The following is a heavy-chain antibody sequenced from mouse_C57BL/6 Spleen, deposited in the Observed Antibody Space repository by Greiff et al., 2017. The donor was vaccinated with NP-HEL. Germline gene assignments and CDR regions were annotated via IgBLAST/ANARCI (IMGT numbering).Heavy chain of an antibody. Sequence: EVQLQQSGAELVKPGASAKLSSTAPGFNIKDYYMHWGKQRTEQGWEWMGRIDPEDGETKYAPKFQGKATITADTSSNTAYLQLSSLTSEDTAVYYCAISRHWDFDYWGQGTPLTVSS. CDR1: GFNIKDYY. CDR2: IDPEDGET. V-gene: IGHV14-2*01. J-gene: IGHJ2*01. CDR3: AISRHWDFDY.